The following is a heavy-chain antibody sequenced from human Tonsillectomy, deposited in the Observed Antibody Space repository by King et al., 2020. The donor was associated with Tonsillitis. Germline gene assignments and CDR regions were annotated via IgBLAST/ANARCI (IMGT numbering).Heavy chain of an antibody. D-gene: IGHD1-26*01. CDR3: ARDGGSGTYSHFDY. Sequence: VQLVESGRGVVQPGRSLRLSCAASGFTFSTYAMHWVRQAPGKGLEWVAVIWYDGSNKYYTDSVKGRFTISRDNSENTLYLQMNSLRAEDTAFYYCARDGGSGTYSHFDYWGQGTLVTVSS. V-gene: IGHV3-33*08. CDR1: GFTFSTYA. CDR2: IWYDGSNK. J-gene: IGHJ4*02.